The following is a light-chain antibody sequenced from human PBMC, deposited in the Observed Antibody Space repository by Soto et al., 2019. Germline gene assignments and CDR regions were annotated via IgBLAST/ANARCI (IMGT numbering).Light chain of an antibody. CDR3: QQYNNWPRT. Sequence: IALSQSPGTLSLSAGERATLSCSASQRVSSSYLASYQQNTGPAPRLLIYGASTRATGIPARFSGSGSGKEFTLTISRLQSEDFAVYCCQQYNNWPRTFGQGTKVDIK. V-gene: IGKV3-15*01. CDR1: QRVSSSY. J-gene: IGKJ1*01. CDR2: GAS.